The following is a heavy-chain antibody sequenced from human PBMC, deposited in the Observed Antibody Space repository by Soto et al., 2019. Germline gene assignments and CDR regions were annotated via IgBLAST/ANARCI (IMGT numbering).Heavy chain of an antibody. CDR3: AREYIWFGSPTAIGRKSNLYDP. CDR2: IYHSGST. V-gene: IGHV4-30-2*01. Sequence: PSETLSLTCAVSGGSISSGGYSWSWIRQPPGKGLEWIGYIYHSGSTYYNPSLKSRVTISVDRSKNQFSLKLSSVTAADTAVYYCAREYIWFGSPTAIGRKSNLYDPWGQGTLDTVSS. CDR1: GGSISSGGYS. J-gene: IGHJ5*02. D-gene: IGHD3-10*01.